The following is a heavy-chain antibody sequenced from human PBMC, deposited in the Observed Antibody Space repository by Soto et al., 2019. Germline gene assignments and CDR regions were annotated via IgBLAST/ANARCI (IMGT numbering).Heavy chain of an antibody. CDR1: GFSISSGSY. J-gene: IGHJ4*02. CDR2: IFHSGST. D-gene: IGHD3-10*01. CDR3: ARDSTSGTFYNRFDY. Sequence: PSETLSLTCAVSGFSISSGSYWGWVRQPPGKGLEWIGSIFHSGSTSYNPSLQSRVTISVDTFRNQFSLKLNSVTAADTAVYYCARDSTSGTFYNRFDYWGQGTLVTVSS. V-gene: IGHV4-38-2*02.